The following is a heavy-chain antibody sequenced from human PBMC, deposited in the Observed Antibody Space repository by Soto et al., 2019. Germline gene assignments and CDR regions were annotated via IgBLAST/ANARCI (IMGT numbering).Heavy chain of an antibody. Sequence: PSETLSLTCTVSGGSISSYYWSWIRQPPGKGLEWIGYIYYSGSTNYNPSLKSRVTISVDTSKNQFSLKLSSVTAADTAVYYCARTVRGVIGYAWFDPWGQGTLVTVSS. CDR1: GGSISSYY. J-gene: IGHJ5*02. CDR3: ARTVRGVIGYAWFDP. V-gene: IGHV4-59*01. CDR2: IYYSGST. D-gene: IGHD3-10*01.